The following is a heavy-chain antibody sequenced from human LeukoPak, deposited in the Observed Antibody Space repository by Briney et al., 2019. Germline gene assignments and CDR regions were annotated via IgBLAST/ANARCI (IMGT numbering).Heavy chain of an antibody. CDR1: GYSISSGYY. V-gene: IGHV4-38-2*02. Sequence: PSETLSLTCTVSGYSISSGYYWGWIRQPPGKGLEWIGSIYHSGSTYYNPSLNSRVTISVDTSKNQFSLKLSSVTAADTAVYYCAREISGWYDYWGQGTLVTVSS. CDR3: AREISGWYDY. J-gene: IGHJ4*02. CDR2: IYHSGST. D-gene: IGHD6-19*01.